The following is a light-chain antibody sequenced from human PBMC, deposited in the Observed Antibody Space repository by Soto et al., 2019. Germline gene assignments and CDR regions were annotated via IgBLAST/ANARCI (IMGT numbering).Light chain of an antibody. CDR3: AAWDDTMNAWV. CDR2: RNN. J-gene: IGLJ3*02. CDR1: SANIGNNY. Sequence: QSVLTQPPSASGTPGQRVSTSCSGSSANIGNNYVHWYQQFPGTAPELLIHRNNQRPSGVPDRFSGSKSGTSASLAISGLRSEDEAAYYCAAWDDTMNAWVFGGGTQLTVL. V-gene: IGLV1-47*01.